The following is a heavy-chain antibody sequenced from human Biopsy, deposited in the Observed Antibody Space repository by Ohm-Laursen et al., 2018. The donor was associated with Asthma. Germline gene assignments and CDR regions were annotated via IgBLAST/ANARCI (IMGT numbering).Heavy chain of an antibody. D-gene: IGHD1-20*01. J-gene: IGHJ6*02. CDR1: GGYLTGHY. V-gene: IGHV4-34*01. CDR2: IDQSGYT. Sequence: TLSLTCTVYGGYLTGHYWNWIRQPPGQGLEWIGEIDQSGYTNSNPSLTSRVTISLGRSKNQFSLKLTSVTAADTAVYYCARITSANYYYGMDVWGQGTTVTVSS. CDR3: ARITSANYYYGMDV.